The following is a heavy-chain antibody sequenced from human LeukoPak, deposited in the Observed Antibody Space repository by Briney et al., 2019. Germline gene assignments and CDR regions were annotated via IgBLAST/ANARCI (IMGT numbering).Heavy chain of an antibody. J-gene: IGHJ6*02. V-gene: IGHV1-2*02. Sequence: GASVKVSCKASGYTFTGYYMHWVRQAPGQGLEWMGWINPNSGGTNYAPKFQGRVTMTRDTSISTAYMELSRLRSDDTAVYYCARPYCSGGSCYSGMWYYYYGMDVWGQGTTVTVSS. CDR3: ARPYCSGGSCYSGMWYYYYGMDV. CDR2: INPNSGGT. D-gene: IGHD2-15*01. CDR1: GYTFTGYY.